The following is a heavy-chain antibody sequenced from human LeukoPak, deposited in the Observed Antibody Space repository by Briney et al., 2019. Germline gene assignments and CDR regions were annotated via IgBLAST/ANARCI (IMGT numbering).Heavy chain of an antibody. CDR1: GFTFSNYE. Sequence: PGGSLRLSCAASGFTFSNYEMNWVRQAPGKGLEWVSYISTSVLTTYHADSVKGRFTISRDNAKNSLYLQMNSLRVEDTAVYYCARSIHYDAFDIWGQGTLVTVSS. CDR2: ISTSVLTT. CDR3: ARSIHYDAFDI. J-gene: IGHJ3*02. V-gene: IGHV3-48*03.